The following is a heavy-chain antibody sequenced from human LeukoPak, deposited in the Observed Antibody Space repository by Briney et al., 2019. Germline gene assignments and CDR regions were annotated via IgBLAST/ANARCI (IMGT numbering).Heavy chain of an antibody. J-gene: IGHJ3*02. CDR3: ANPRELWFGEPTPNNAFDI. D-gene: IGHD3-10*01. Sequence: PGGSLRLSCAASGFTFSSYGMHWVRQAPGKGLEWVAVISYDGSNKYYADSVKGRFTISRDNSKNTLYLQMNSLRAEDTAVYYCANPRELWFGEPTPNNAFDIWGQGTMVTVSS. CDR1: GFTFSSYG. V-gene: IGHV3-30*18. CDR2: ISYDGSNK.